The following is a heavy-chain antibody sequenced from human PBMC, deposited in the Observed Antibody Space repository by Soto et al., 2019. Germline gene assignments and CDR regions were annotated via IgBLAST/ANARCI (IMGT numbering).Heavy chain of an antibody. J-gene: IGHJ6*03. V-gene: IGHV3-7*01. CDR1: GFTFSSYW. CDR3: AREGYSSSYYYYYYMDV. D-gene: IGHD6-6*01. Sequence: GGSLRLSCAASGFTFSSYWMSWVRQAPGKGLEWVANIKQDGSEKYYVDSVKGRFTISRDNAKNSLYLQMNSLRAEDTAVYYCAREGYSSSYYYYYYMDVWCKGTTVTVSS. CDR2: IKQDGSEK.